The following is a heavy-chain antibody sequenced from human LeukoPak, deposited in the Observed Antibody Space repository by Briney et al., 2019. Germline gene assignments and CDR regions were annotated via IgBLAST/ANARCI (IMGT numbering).Heavy chain of an antibody. CDR3: AKSDYYDSSGYYYDPNDAFDI. V-gene: IGHV3-30*18. CDR1: GFTFSSYG. D-gene: IGHD3-22*01. Sequence: GGSLRLSCAASGFTFSSYGMHWVRQAPGKGLDWVAVISYDGSNKYYADSVKGRFTISRDNSKNTLYLQMNSLRAEDTAVYYCAKSDYYDSSGYYYDPNDAFDIWGQGTMVTVSS. CDR2: ISYDGSNK. J-gene: IGHJ3*02.